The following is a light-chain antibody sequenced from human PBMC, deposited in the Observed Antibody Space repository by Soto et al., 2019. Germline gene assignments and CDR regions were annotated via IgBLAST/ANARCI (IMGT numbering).Light chain of an antibody. CDR2: EVR. CDR3: CSYTSSSIRV. V-gene: IGLV2-14*01. Sequence: QSALTQPAAVSGAPAQSITICGTGASSDVSGYNHVSWYQQHPGKAPKLIIYEVRNRHSGVSNRLSGSKSGNTASLTISGLQADDEADYYCCSYTSSSIRVFGGGTKVTVL. CDR1: SSDVSGYNH. J-gene: IGLJ3*02.